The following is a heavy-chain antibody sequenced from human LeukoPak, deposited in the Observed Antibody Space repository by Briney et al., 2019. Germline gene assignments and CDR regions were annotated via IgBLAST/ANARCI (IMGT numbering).Heavy chain of an antibody. CDR3: ARGSDFWSGYLEDY. Sequence: SQTLSLTCTVSGGSISSGGYYWSWIRQPAGKGLEWIGRIYTSGSTNYNPSLKSRVTISVDTSKNQFSLKLSSVTAADTAVYYCARGSDFWSGYLEDYWGQGTLVTASS. D-gene: IGHD3-3*01. CDR2: IYTSGST. J-gene: IGHJ4*02. CDR1: GGSISSGGYY. V-gene: IGHV4-61*02.